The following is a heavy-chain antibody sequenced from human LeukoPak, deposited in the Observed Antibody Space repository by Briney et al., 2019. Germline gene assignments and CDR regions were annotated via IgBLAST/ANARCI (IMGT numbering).Heavy chain of an antibody. D-gene: IGHD3-10*01. Sequence: GGSLRLSCAASGFTFSSYEMNWVRQAPGKGLEWVSFISSRSSTTIYYADSVKGRFSISRDNAKNSLYLQMNSLRDEDTAVYYCARTLSYYGSGSHYIFDYWGQGTLVTVSS. J-gene: IGHJ4*02. CDR1: GFTFSSYE. V-gene: IGHV3-48*02. CDR3: ARTLSYYGSGSHYIFDY. CDR2: ISSRSSTTI.